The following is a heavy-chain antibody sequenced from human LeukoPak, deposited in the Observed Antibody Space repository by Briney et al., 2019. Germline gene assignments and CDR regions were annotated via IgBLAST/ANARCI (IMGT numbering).Heavy chain of an antibody. D-gene: IGHD4-17*01. V-gene: IGHV3-7*03. CDR2: INQDGGEK. Sequence: PGGSLRLSGAASGFTFSDYWMSWVRQAPGKGLEWVANINQDGGEKFYADSVKGRFTISRDNSKYTLFLQMNSLRAEDTAVYYCARDPNGDYIGAFDMWGPGTMVTVSS. CDR1: GFTFSDYW. J-gene: IGHJ3*02. CDR3: ARDPNGDYIGAFDM.